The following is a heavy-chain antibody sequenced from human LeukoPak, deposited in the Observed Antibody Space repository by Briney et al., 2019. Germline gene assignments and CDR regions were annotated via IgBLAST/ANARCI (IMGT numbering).Heavy chain of an antibody. CDR1: GASITSYY. Sequence: SETLSLTCTVSGASITSYYWTWIRQPPGKGLEWIAYIHYSRSTNCNPSLKSRVTISVDMSKNQFSLKLSSVTAADTAVYYCARDLRAAYWGQGTLVTVSS. CDR3: ARDLRAAY. V-gene: IGHV4-59*01. D-gene: IGHD3-16*01. J-gene: IGHJ4*02. CDR2: IHYSRST.